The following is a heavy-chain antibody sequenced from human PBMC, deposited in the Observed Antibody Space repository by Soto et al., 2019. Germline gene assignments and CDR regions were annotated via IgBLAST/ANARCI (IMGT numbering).Heavy chain of an antibody. Sequence: VASVKVSCKASGYTFNTFGITWVRQAPGQGLEWMGCVSGYSDKRDYSRKLQDRITLTADPSTTTSYMELSSLRSEDTAVYYCATDIVVVPAAMPTYYYYGMDVWGQGTTVTVSS. CDR2: VSGYSDKR. CDR3: ATDIVVVPAAMPTYYYYGMDV. D-gene: IGHD2-2*01. J-gene: IGHJ6*02. CDR1: GYTFNTFG. V-gene: IGHV1-18*01.